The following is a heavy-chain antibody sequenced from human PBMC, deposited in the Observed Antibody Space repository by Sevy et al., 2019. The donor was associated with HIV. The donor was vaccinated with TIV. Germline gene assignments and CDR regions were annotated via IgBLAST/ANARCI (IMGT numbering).Heavy chain of an antibody. CDR1: GYTFTSYG. Sequence: ASVKVSCKASGYTFTSYGISWVRQAPGQGLEWMGWISAYNGNTNYAQKLQGRVTMTTDTSTSTAYKELRSLRSDDTAVYYCARKPGIAAAGTNYYYGMDVWGQGTTVTVSS. CDR2: ISAYNGNT. J-gene: IGHJ6*02. V-gene: IGHV1-18*01. D-gene: IGHD6-13*01. CDR3: ARKPGIAAAGTNYYYGMDV.